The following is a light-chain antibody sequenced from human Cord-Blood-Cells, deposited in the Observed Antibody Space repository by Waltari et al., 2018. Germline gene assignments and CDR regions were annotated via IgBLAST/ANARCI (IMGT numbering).Light chain of an antibody. J-gene: IGLJ2*01. CDR1: KLVDKY. Sequence: SYELTQPPSVSVSPGQTASITCSGDKLVDKYACWYQQKPGQSPVLVIYQDSKRPSGIPERFSGSNYGNTATLTISGTQAMDEADYYCQAWDSSTVVFGGGTKLTVL. CDR3: QAWDSSTVV. CDR2: QDS. V-gene: IGLV3-1*01.